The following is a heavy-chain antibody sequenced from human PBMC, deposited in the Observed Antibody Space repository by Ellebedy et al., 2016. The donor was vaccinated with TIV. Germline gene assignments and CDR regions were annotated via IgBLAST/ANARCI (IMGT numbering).Heavy chain of an antibody. Sequence: ASVKVSXXASGYTFTGYYMHWVRQAPGQGLEWMGWINPNSGGTNYAQKFQGRVTMTRDTSISTAYMELSRLRSDDTAVYYCARPADSSGYDAFDIWGQGTMVTVSS. CDR1: GYTFTGYY. V-gene: IGHV1-2*02. D-gene: IGHD3-22*01. J-gene: IGHJ3*02. CDR3: ARPADSSGYDAFDI. CDR2: INPNSGGT.